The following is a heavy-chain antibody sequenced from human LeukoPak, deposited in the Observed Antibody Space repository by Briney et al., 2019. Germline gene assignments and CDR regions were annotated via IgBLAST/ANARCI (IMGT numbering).Heavy chain of an antibody. CDR2: ISHDGRNK. CDR3: ARGSHQDYFGSMTYLFDY. CDR1: GFTFSSYT. D-gene: IGHD3-10*01. Sequence: GGSLRLPCAASGFTFSSYTIHWVRQAPGKGLEWVTLISHDGRNKNYADSVKGRFTISRDNSKKTLYLEVNSLRPEDTAVYYCARGSHQDYFGSMTYLFDYWGQGILVTVSS. J-gene: IGHJ4*02. V-gene: IGHV3-30*04.